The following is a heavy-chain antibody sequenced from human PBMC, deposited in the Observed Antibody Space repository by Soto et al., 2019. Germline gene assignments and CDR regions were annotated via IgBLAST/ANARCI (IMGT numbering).Heavy chain of an antibody. V-gene: IGHV5-51*01. J-gene: IGHJ4*02. CDR3: ARYGGRTFSEPQFDY. D-gene: IGHD2-15*01. CDR1: GYDFYGFW. CDR2: IYPDDSKI. Sequence: ESLKISCKGSGYDFYGFWIVWVRQMAGKGLEWMGTIYPDDSKIRYSPSFQGQVTISADKSISTAYLQWNSLKASDTAMYYCARYGGRTFSEPQFDYWGQGTLVTVSS.